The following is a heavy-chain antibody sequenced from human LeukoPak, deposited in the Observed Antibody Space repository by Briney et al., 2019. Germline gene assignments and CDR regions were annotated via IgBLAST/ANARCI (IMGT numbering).Heavy chain of an antibody. Sequence: GESLKISCKRSGYSFTSYWIGWVRQVPGKGLEWMGVIFPGDSDTRYSPSFQGQVTISADKSFSTAYLQWNSLKASDTAMYYSARRLETSEWFDPWGQGTLVTVSS. CDR3: ARRLETSEWFDP. CDR2: IFPGDSDT. D-gene: IGHD5/OR15-5a*01. V-gene: IGHV5-51*01. J-gene: IGHJ5*02. CDR1: GYSFTSYW.